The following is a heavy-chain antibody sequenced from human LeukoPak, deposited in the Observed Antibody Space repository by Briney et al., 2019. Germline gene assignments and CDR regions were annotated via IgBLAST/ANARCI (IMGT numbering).Heavy chain of an antibody. J-gene: IGHJ6*04. Sequence: GGSLRLSCVVSGVTFSQSWMHWVRQAPGKGLEWVAVTSYDGSNDYYADSVKGRFTISRDNSKNTLFLQMSSLRAEDTALYYCAKDRLYTSTYFFYGMDVWGKGTTVTVSS. V-gene: IGHV3-30*18. D-gene: IGHD6-13*01. CDR3: AKDRLYTSTYFFYGMDV. CDR1: GVTFSQSW. CDR2: TSYDGSND.